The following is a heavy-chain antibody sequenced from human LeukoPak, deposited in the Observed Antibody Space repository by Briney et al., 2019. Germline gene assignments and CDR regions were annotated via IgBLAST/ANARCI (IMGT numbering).Heavy chain of an antibody. CDR2: IIPILDIA. J-gene: IGHJ4*02. V-gene: IGHV1-69*04. CDR3: ARVGSTVAAGTPDY. CDR1: GGTFNSYA. Sequence: GSSVKVSCKASGGTFNSYAFSWVRQAPGQGREWMGRIIPILDIANHAQKFQGRVTITADKSTNTAYMELSSLRSEDTALYYCARVGSTVAAGTPDYWGQGTLVTVSS. D-gene: IGHD6-13*01.